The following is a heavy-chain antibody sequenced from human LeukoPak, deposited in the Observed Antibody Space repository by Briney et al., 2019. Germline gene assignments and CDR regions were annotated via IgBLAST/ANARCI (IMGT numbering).Heavy chain of an antibody. CDR2: ISSSSSTI. Sequence: AGGSLRLSCAASGFTFSSYSMNWVRQAPGKGLEWVSYISSSSSTIYYADSVKGRFTISRDNAKNSLYLQMNSLRAEDTAVYYCARDLVYGSGSCGHWGQGTLVTVSS. D-gene: IGHD3-10*01. J-gene: IGHJ4*02. V-gene: IGHV3-48*04. CDR3: ARDLVYGSGSCGH. CDR1: GFTFSSYS.